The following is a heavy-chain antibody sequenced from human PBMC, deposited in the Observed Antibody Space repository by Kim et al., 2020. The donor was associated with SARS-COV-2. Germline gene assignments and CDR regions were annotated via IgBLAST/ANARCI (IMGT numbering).Heavy chain of an antibody. Sequence: ASVKVSCKASGYTFTGYYMHWVRQAPGQGLEWMGWINPNSGGTNYAQKFQGRVTMTRDTSISTAYMELSRLRSDDTAVYYCARTDYCTNGVCRLFDYWGQGTLVTVSS. V-gene: IGHV1-2*02. J-gene: IGHJ4*02. D-gene: IGHD2-8*01. CDR3: ARTDYCTNGVCRLFDY. CDR2: INPNSGGT. CDR1: GYTFTGYY.